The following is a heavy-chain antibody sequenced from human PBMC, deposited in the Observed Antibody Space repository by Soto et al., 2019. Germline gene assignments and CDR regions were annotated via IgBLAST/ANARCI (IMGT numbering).Heavy chain of an antibody. CDR1: GCSINNNF. J-gene: IGHJ4*02. D-gene: IGHD5-12*01. V-gene: IGHV4-59*01. CDR3: ARDLFGGYCLDY. Sequence: SETLSLTCTVSGCSINNNFWGWIRQPPGKGLEWIGYVYYDGHTDYNPSLESRVTIAVDTSKNQFSLRLTSVTAADTAVYYCARDLFGGYCLDYWGQGALVTVSS. CDR2: VYYDGHT.